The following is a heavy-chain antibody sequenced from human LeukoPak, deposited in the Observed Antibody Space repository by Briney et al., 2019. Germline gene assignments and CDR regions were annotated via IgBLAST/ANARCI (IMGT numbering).Heavy chain of an antibody. Sequence: SETLSLTCTVSGGSISSYYWSWIRQPAGKGLEWIGRIYTSGSTNYNPSLKSRVTISVDKSKNQFSLKLRSVTAADTAVYYCARGYYYGSSGYYYWGQGTLVTVSS. D-gene: IGHD3-22*01. V-gene: IGHV4-4*07. J-gene: IGHJ4*02. CDR2: IYTSGST. CDR1: GGSISSYY. CDR3: ARGYYYGSSGYYY.